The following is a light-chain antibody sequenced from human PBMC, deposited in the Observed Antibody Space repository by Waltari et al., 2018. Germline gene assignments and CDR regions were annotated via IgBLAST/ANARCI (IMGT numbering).Light chain of an antibody. CDR1: SSNIGSNT. V-gene: IGLV1-44*01. J-gene: IGLJ3*02. CDR3: AAWDDSLNGPV. CDR2: SNN. Sequence: QSVLTQPPSASGTPGQRVTIPCSGSSSNIGSNTVNWYQQLPGTAPKLLIYSNNQRPSGVPDRFSGSKSGTSASLAISELQSEDEADYYCAAWDDSLNGPVFGGGTKLTVL.